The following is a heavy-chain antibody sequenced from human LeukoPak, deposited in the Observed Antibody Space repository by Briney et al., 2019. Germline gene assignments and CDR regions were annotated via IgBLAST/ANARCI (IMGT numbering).Heavy chain of an antibody. V-gene: IGHV4-59*01. Sequence: PSETLSLTCTVSGGSISSYYWSWIRQPTGKGLEWIGYISYSGSTKFNPSLESRVTMSVDTSRNQFSLKLNSVTAADTAVYYCARDRTVITNAVYFYGMDVWGQGTTVIVSS. CDR1: GGSISSYY. D-gene: IGHD4-11*01. CDR3: ARDRTVITNAVYFYGMDV. J-gene: IGHJ6*02. CDR2: ISYSGST.